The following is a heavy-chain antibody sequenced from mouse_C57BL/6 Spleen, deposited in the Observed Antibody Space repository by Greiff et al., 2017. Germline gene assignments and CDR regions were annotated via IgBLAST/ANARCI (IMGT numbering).Heavy chain of an antibody. J-gene: IGHJ2*01. CDR2: ISSGSSTI. D-gene: IGHD1-1*01. V-gene: IGHV5-17*01. CDR1: GFTFSDYG. Sequence: EVQVVESGGGLVKPGGSLKLSCAASGFTFSDYGMHWVRQAPEQGLEWVAYISSGSSTIYYADTVKGRFTISRDNAKNTLFLQMTSLRSEDTAMYYCARPLYYGSLFDYWGQGTTLTVSS. CDR3: ARPLYYGSLFDY.